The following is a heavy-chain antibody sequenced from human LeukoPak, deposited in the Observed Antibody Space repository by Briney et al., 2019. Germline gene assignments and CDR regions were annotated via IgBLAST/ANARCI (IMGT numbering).Heavy chain of an antibody. CDR1: GGSFSGYY. Sequence: SETLSLTCAVYGGSFSGYYWSWIRQPPGKGLEWIGEINHSGSTNYNPSLKSRVTISVDTSKNQFSLKLSSVTAADTAVYYCARGGIVVVPAARVLLRYNWFDPWGQGTLVTVSS. J-gene: IGHJ5*02. V-gene: IGHV4-34*01. CDR2: INHSGST. CDR3: ARGGIVVVPAARVLLRYNWFDP. D-gene: IGHD2-2*01.